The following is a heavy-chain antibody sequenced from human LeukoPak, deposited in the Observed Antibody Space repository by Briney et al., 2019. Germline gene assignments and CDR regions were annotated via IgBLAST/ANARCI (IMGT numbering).Heavy chain of an antibody. Sequence: PGGSLRLSCAASGFAFSVLAMGWVRQTPGKGLEWVSVISDSGDTTYYADSMKGRFTISRDNSKNTLYLHMNSLRAEDTAIYYCAKDRRRTDGWYAFDYWGQGTLVTVSS. D-gene: IGHD6-19*01. CDR2: ISDSGDTT. J-gene: IGHJ4*02. V-gene: IGHV3-23*01. CDR3: AKDRRRTDGWYAFDY. CDR1: GFAFSVLA.